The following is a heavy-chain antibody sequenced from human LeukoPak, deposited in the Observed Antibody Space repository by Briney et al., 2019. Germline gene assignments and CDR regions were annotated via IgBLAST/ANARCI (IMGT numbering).Heavy chain of an antibody. D-gene: IGHD1-7*01. CDR1: GFTFSSYG. CDR3: AEGRGLTGTTGYFDY. J-gene: IGHJ4*02. CDR2: ISGSGGST. Sequence: PGGSLRLSCAASGFTFSSYGMSWVRQAPAKGLEWVSGISGSGGSTYYADSVKGRFTISRDNSKNTLYLQMNSLRAEDTAVYYCAEGRGLTGTTGYFDYWGQGTLVTVSS. V-gene: IGHV3-23*01.